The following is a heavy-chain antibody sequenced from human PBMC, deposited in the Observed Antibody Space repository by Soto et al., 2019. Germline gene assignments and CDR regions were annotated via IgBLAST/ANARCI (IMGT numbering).Heavy chain of an antibody. CDR2: IYPGDSGT. J-gene: IGHJ6*02. Sequence: GESLKISCKGSEYSFTSYWIGWVRQMPGKGLEWMGIIYPGDSGTRYSPSFQGQVTISADKSISTAYLQWSSLKASDTAMYYCARFPIAAAGKDYYYGMYVWGQGTTVTVSS. CDR1: EYSFTSYW. V-gene: IGHV5-51*01. CDR3: ARFPIAAAGKDYYYGMYV. D-gene: IGHD6-13*01.